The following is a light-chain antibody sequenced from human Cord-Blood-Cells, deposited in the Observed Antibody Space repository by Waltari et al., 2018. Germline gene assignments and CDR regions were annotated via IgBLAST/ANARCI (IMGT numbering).Light chain of an antibody. CDR3: QQYNNWPWT. Sequence: IVMTQSPATLSVSPGERATLSCRASQSVSSNLAWYQQKPGQAPRRLIYGASTRATGIPARFSGSGSGTAFTLTISSLQSEDFAVYYCQQYNNWPWTFGQGTKVEIK. CDR2: GAS. J-gene: IGKJ1*01. V-gene: IGKV3-15*01. CDR1: QSVSSN.